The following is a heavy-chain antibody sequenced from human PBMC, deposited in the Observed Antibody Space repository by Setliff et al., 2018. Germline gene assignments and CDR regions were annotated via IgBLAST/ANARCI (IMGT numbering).Heavy chain of an antibody. Sequence: SGPTLVNPTETLTLTCTVSGFSLSNARMGVSWIRQPPGKALEWLAHIFSNVEKSYSTSLKSRLTISKDTSKRQVVLTMTNMDPVDTATYYCARAYYDSSGYYPLVYWGQGTLVTVSS. CDR1: GFSLSNARMG. CDR3: ARAYYDSSGYYPLVY. CDR2: IFSNVEK. V-gene: IGHV2-26*01. D-gene: IGHD3-22*01. J-gene: IGHJ4*02.